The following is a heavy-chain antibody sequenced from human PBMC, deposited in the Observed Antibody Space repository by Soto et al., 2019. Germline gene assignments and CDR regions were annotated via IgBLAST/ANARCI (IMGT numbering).Heavy chain of an antibody. Sequence: EVQLVESGGGLVQPGGSLRLSCAVSGFTFSDYYMDWVRQAPGNGLEWVGRSRSKASSYTTSYAASVTGRFIVSRDVSSNSMSLQMNSLKTEDTAMYYCVRVTGGGAFDIWGHGTLVTVSS. CDR3: VRVTGGGAFDI. D-gene: IGHD2-8*02. J-gene: IGHJ3*02. CDR1: GFTFSDYY. V-gene: IGHV3-72*01. CDR2: SRSKASSYTT.